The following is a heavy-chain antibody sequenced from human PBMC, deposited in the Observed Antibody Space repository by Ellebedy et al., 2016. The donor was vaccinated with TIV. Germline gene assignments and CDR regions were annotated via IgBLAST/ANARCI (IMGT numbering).Heavy chain of an antibody. CDR2: IYYSGST. CDR1: GGSFSGYY. Sequence: GSLRLSXAVYGGSFSGYYWSWIRQPPGKGLEWIGYIYYSGSTNYNPSLKSRVTISVDTSKNQFSLKLSSVTAADTAVYYCAREGPFGDFYFDYWGQGTLVTVSS. D-gene: IGHD3-10*01. V-gene: IGHV4-59*01. J-gene: IGHJ4*02. CDR3: AREGPFGDFYFDY.